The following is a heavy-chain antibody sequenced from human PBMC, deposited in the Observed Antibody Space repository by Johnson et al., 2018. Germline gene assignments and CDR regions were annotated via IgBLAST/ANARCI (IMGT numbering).Heavy chain of an antibody. V-gene: IGHV4-59*01. D-gene: IGHD6-13*01. J-gene: IGHJ1*01. CDR3: ARGLSSSWYAGTCCQH. CDR2: MYYSGST. CDR1: GASISSYY. Sequence: QVQLQESGPGLVKPSETLSLTCSVSGASISSYYWSWIRQPPGKGLEWLGYMYYSGSTNYTPSFNSRVTISVDTSKNQFSPELSAVTAADTAVYYRARGLSSSWYAGTCCQHWGQGTMVTVSS.